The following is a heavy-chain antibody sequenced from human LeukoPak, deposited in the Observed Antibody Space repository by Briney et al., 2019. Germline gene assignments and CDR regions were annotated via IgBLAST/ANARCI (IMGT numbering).Heavy chain of an antibody. J-gene: IGHJ4*02. CDR3: AKASEGVKYQLLYYFDY. CDR1: GFTFSSYS. V-gene: IGHV3-30*02. D-gene: IGHD2-2*01. Sequence: GGSLRLSCAASGFTFSSYSIHWVRQAPGKGLEWVAFIRYDGSNKYYADSVKGRFTISRDNSKNTLYLQMNSLRAEDMAVYYCAKASEGVKYQLLYYFDYWGQGTLVTVSS. CDR2: IRYDGSNK.